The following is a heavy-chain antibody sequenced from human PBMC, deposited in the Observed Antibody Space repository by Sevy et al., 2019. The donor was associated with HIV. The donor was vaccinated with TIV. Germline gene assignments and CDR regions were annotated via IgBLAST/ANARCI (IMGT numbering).Heavy chain of an antibody. J-gene: IGHJ4*02. CDR1: GVSMTGYY. V-gene: IGHV4-59*01. CDR3: AGGDGHNRY. Sequence: SETLSLTCSVSGVSMTGYYWSWIRMPPGKGLEWIGSLYYSGRTNYNPSFKSPVTISVDTSKSQFSLQLSSVTSADTAVYYCAGGDGHNRYWGQGTLVTVSS. D-gene: IGHD1-20*01. CDR2: LYYSGRT.